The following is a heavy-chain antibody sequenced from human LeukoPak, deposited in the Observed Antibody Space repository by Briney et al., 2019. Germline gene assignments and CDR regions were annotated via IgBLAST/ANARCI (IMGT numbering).Heavy chain of an antibody. CDR1: GFTFSKFA. V-gene: IGHV3-23*01. CDR2: LSGSGSNT. J-gene: IGHJ5*02. D-gene: IGHD2-15*01. CDR3: TRGPYCIGGSCYSLGEFDP. Sequence: RGGTLRLSCAASGFTFSKFAMSGLRGARGRGLEWVSSLSGSGSNTYYADSAKGRTTISRDNSENPLYLQMNSLRAGDTAVYYCTRGPYCIGGSCYSLGEFDPWGQGTLVTVSS.